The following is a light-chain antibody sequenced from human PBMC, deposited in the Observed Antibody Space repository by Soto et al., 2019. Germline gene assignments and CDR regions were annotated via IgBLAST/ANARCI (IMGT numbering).Light chain of an antibody. CDR2: GAS. V-gene: IGKV1-39*01. J-gene: IGKJ2*01. Sequence: IPMTQSPSSLSASVGDRVTITCRASQSITTYLNWYQQKAGEAPNLLIYGASALQGGVPSRFSGSGSGTDFTLTISSVEPGDSATYFCQQSDRTPYTFGQGTKLEIK. CDR1: QSITTY. CDR3: QQSDRTPYT.